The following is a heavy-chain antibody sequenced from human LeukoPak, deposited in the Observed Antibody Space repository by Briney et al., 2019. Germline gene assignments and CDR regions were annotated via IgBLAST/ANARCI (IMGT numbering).Heavy chain of an antibody. Sequence: GGSLRLSCAASGFTFSSYWMNWVRQAPGKGLEWLAIVKHDGSETHYVDSVRGRFTISKDSARPSVYLQMNSLRAEDTAVYYCAGGSGYLAPHWGRGTLVTVSS. CDR3: AGGSGYLAPH. V-gene: IGHV3-7*04. CDR2: VKHDGSET. D-gene: IGHD3-22*01. J-gene: IGHJ4*02. CDR1: GFTFSSYW.